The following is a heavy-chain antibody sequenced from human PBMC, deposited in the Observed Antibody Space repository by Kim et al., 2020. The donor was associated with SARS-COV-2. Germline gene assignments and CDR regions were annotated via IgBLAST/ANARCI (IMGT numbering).Heavy chain of an antibody. CDR2: IIPIFGTA. CDR1: GGTFSSYA. J-gene: IGHJ4*02. CDR3: ARGLASGATDY. V-gene: IGHV1-69*13. D-gene: IGHD1-26*01. Sequence: SVKVSCKASGGTFSSYAISWVRQAPGQGLEWLGGIIPIFGTANYAQKFQGRVTITADASTSTAYMELSSLRSEDTAAYHCARGLASGATDYWGQGTLVT.